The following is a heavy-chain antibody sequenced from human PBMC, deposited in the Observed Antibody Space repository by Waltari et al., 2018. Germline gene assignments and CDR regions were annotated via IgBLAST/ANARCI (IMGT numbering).Heavy chain of an antibody. CDR3: ARELYGSYIEY. Sequence: QVQLVQSGGEVKKPGASVKVYCKDSGYSFTSYGISWVRQAPGRGLEWMGWISASNGNPNYAQRLQGRITLTSDTSTSTAYMELRSLRSDDTAVYYCARELYGSYIEYWGQGTPVTVFS. J-gene: IGHJ4*02. D-gene: IGHD3-10*01. CDR2: ISASNGNP. CDR1: GYSFTSYG. V-gene: IGHV1-18*01.